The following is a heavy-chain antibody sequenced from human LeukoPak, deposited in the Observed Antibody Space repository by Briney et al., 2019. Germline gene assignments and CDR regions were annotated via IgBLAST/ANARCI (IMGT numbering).Heavy chain of an antibody. D-gene: IGHD5-12*01. CDR2: MNPNSGNT. Sequence: ASVKVSCKASGYTLTTYDISWVRQATGQGLEWVGWMNPNSGNTGYAQKFQGRVTMTRNTSISTAYMELSSLTFDDTAVYYCARGSDPSRLSWSRFPIDYWGQGTLITVSS. J-gene: IGHJ4*02. V-gene: IGHV1-8*01. CDR1: GYTLTTYD. CDR3: ARGSDPSRLSWSRFPIDY.